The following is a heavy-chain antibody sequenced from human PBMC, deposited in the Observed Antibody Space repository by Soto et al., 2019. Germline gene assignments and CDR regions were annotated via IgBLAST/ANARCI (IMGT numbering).Heavy chain of an antibody. CDR3: AKDITPYSSSWSDQNYYYYYGMDV. CDR2: ISYDGSNK. D-gene: IGHD6-13*01. V-gene: IGHV3-30*18. CDR1: GFTFSSYG. Sequence: GGSLRLSCAASGFTFSSYGMHWVRQAPGKGLEWVAVISYDGSNKYYADSVKGRFTISRDNSKNTRYLQMNSLIPEDTAVYYCAKDITPYSSSWSDQNYYYYYGMDVWGQGTTVTVSS. J-gene: IGHJ6*02.